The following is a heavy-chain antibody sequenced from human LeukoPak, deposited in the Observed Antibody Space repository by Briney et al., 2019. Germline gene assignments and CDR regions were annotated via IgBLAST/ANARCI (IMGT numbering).Heavy chain of an antibody. D-gene: IGHD3-22*01. J-gene: IGHJ3*02. CDR3: AKGGYYYDSSGYYYPDAFDI. CDR2: ISGSGGST. CDR1: GFTFSSYA. Sequence: PGGSLRLSCAASGFTFSSYAMSWVRQAPGKGLEWVSAISGSGGSTYYADSVRGRFTTSRDNSKNTLYLQMNSLRAEDTAVYYCAKGGYYYDSSGYYYPDAFDIWGQGTMVTVSS. V-gene: IGHV3-23*01.